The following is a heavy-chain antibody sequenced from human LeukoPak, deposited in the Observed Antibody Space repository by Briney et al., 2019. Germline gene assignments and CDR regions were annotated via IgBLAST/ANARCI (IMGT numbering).Heavy chain of an antibody. CDR2: ISGSGDST. D-gene: IGHD6-19*01. CDR3: AKVGAVAGVIYYFDY. CDR1: GFTFSSYA. V-gene: IGHV3-23*01. J-gene: IGHJ4*02. Sequence: PGGSLRLSCAASGFTFSSYAMSWVRQAPGKGLEWVSVISGSGDSTYYADSVKGRFTISRDNSKNTLYVQMNSLRAEDTAVYYCAKVGAVAGVIYYFDYWGQGTLVTVSS.